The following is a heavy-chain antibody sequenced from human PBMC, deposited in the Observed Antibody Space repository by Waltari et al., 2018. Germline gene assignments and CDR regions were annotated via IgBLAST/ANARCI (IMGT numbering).Heavy chain of an antibody. Sequence: QVQLVQSGAEVKKPGSSVKVSCKASGGTFSSYAISWVRQAPGQGLEWMGGVIPIFGKANNAQKFQGRVTITADKSTSTAYMELSSLRSEDTAVYYCAGLYDAYCGGDCHRIAYWGQGTLVTVSS. J-gene: IGHJ4*02. V-gene: IGHV1-69*14. CDR3: AGLYDAYCGGDCHRIAY. CDR1: GGTFSSYA. D-gene: IGHD2-21*01. CDR2: VIPIFGKA.